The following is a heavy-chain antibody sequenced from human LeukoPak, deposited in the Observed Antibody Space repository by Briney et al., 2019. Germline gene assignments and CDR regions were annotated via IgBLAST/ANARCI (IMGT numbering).Heavy chain of an antibody. CDR1: GFTFSSYE. V-gene: IGHV3-48*03. Sequence: VGSLRLSCAASGFTFSSYEMNWVRQAPGKGLEWVSYISSSGSTIYYADSVKGRFTISRDNAKNSLYLQMNSLRAEDTAVYYCASYTYYYDSSGYYYVPYWGQGTLVTVSS. CDR2: ISSSGSTI. CDR3: ASYTYYYDSSGYYYVPY. D-gene: IGHD3-22*01. J-gene: IGHJ4*02.